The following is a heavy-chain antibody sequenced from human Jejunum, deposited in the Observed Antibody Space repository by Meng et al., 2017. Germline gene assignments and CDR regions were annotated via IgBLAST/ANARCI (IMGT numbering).Heavy chain of an antibody. CDR2: IYHGGDT. Sequence: QVQLQESGPGLVRPLGTLTLTCSVSGDSISSNNRWTWVRQPPGRGLEWIGEIYHGGDTNYNPSLTSPVTISVDKSKNQFTLRLNSVTAADTAIYYCARDWGCRDGYCFSGLLEFWGQGILVTVSS. D-gene: IGHD2-15*01. CDR1: GDSISSNNR. J-gene: IGHJ4*02. CDR3: ARDWGCRDGYCFSGLLEF. V-gene: IGHV4-4*02.